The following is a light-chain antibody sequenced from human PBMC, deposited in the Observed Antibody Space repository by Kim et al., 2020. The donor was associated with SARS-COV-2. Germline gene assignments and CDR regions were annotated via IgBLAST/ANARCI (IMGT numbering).Light chain of an antibody. J-gene: IGKJ1*01. Sequence: DIQMTQSPSTLSASEGDRVTITCRASQSISTWLAWYQQKPGKAPKLLIYKASSLESGVPSRFSGSGSGTDFTLTVSNLQPDDFATYYCQQYNSYPWTFGQGTKVDIK. CDR3: QQYNSYPWT. V-gene: IGKV1-5*03. CDR1: QSISTW. CDR2: KAS.